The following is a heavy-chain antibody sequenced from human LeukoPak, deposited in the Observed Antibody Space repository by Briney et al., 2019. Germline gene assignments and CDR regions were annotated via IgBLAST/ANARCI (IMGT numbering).Heavy chain of an antibody. V-gene: IGHV3-66*01. D-gene: IGHD4-11*01. Sequence: GGSLRLSCAASGFTFSSYAMSWVRQAPGKGLEWVSVIYSDGSTYYADSVKGRFTISRDNSKNTLYLQMNSLRAEDTAVYYCARDNYYSNYQHNFDYWGQGTLVTVSS. CDR1: GFTFSSYA. CDR3: ARDNYYSNYQHNFDY. J-gene: IGHJ4*02. CDR2: IYSDGST.